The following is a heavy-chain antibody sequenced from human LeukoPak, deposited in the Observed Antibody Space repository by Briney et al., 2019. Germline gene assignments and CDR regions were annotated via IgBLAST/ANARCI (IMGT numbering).Heavy chain of an antibody. V-gene: IGHV4-59*08. Sequence: SETLSLTCTVSGGSISTYYWSWIRQPPGKGLEWIGYIYYSGSTSYNPSLKSRVTISVDTSKNQFSLKLSSVTAADTPVYYCARQNPGPWGQGTLVTVSS. CDR1: GGSISTYY. CDR2: IYYSGST. CDR3: ARQNPGP. J-gene: IGHJ5*02.